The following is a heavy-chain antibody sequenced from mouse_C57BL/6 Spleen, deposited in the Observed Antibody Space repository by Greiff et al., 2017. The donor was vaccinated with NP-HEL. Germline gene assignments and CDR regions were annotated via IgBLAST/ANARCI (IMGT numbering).Heavy chain of an antibody. CDR3: VRHSLYYEGYFDV. V-gene: IGHV10-1*01. J-gene: IGHJ1*03. CDR1: GFSFNTYA. CDR2: IRSKSNNYAT. D-gene: IGHD1-1*01. Sequence: EVKLVESGGGLVQPKGSLKLSCAASGFSFNTYAMNWVRQAPGKGLEWVARIRSKSNNYATYYADSVKDRFTISRDDSESMLYLQMNNLKTEDTAMYYCVRHSLYYEGYFDVWGTGTTVTVSS.